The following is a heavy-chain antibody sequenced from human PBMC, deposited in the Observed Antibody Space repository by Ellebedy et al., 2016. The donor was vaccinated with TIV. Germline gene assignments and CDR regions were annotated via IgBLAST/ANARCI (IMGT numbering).Heavy chain of an antibody. CDR1: GYSFTSDW. CDR2: IDPRDSYS. Sequence: GESLKISCKASGYSFTSDWITWVRQKPGKGLEWMGRIDPRDSYSSYNPSFQGHVTRSVDKSISPAYLQWSSLEASDTARYVCARRAGSSLRNGMDVWGQGTTVTVSS. J-gene: IGHJ6*02. CDR3: ARRAGSSLRNGMDV. D-gene: IGHD3-10*01. V-gene: IGHV5-10-1*01.